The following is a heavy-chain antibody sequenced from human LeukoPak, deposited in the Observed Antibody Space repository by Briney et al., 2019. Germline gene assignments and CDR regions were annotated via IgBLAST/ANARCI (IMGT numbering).Heavy chain of an antibody. CDR3: ARLYSSGWAFDY. J-gene: IGHJ4*02. Sequence: EASVKVSCKASGYSFTAYYIHWVRQYPGQGLEWMGRINPSSGGTNYAQKFQDRVTMTRDTSISTAYMELTRLRSDDTAVYYCARLYSSGWAFDYWGQGTLVTVSS. CDR2: INPSSGGT. V-gene: IGHV1-2*02. D-gene: IGHD6-19*01. CDR1: GYSFTAYY.